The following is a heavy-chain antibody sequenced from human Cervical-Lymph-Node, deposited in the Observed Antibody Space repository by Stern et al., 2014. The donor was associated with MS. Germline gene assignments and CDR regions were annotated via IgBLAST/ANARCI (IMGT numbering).Heavy chain of an antibody. CDR3: ARDRYAF. Sequence: VQLVESGAEVKKPGASVKVSCRSSGYTFTRFGISWVRQAPGQGLEWMGWISAYNGNTEYPQKLQGRVTMTRDTSTSTTYMELRSLTFDDTAVYYCARDRYAFWGQGTLVTVSS. CDR2: ISAYNGNT. D-gene: IGHD5-18*01. V-gene: IGHV1-18*01. J-gene: IGHJ4*02. CDR1: GYTFTRFG.